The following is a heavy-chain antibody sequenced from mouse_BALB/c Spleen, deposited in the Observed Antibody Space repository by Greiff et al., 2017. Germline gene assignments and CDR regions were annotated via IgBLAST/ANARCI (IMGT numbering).Heavy chain of an antibody. CDR1: GFTFTDYY. D-gene: IGHD1-1*01. CDR3: ARDAGSYYGLYWYLDV. J-gene: IGHJ1*01. V-gene: IGHV7-3*02. Sequence: EVMLVESGGGLVQPGGSLRLSCATSGFTFTDYYMSWVRQPPGKALEWLGFIRNKANGYTTEYSASVKGRFTISRDNSQSILYLQMNTLRAEDSATFYCARDAGSYYGLYWYLDVWGAGTTVTVSS. CDR2: IRNKANGYTT.